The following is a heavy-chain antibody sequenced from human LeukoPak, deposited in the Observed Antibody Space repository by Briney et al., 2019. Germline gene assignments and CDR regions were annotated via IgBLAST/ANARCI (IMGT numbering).Heavy chain of an antibody. V-gene: IGHV5-51*01. J-gene: IGHJ4*02. Sequence: GESLKISCKGSGYSFTSYWIGWVRQMPGKGLEWMGIIYPGDSDTRYSPSFQGQVTISADKSISTAYLQWSSLKASDTAMYYCATPYPREYCSSTTCDFNYWGQGTLVTVSS. CDR1: GYSFTSYW. D-gene: IGHD2-2*01. CDR2: IYPGDSDT. CDR3: ATPYPREYCSSTTCDFNY.